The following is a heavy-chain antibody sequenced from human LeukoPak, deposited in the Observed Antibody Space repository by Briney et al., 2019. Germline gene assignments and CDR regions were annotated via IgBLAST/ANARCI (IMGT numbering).Heavy chain of an antibody. D-gene: IGHD1-14*01. CDR2: IYTSGST. CDR3: ARVRRNYYYYMDV. Sequence: PSETLSLTCTVSGGSISSSSYYWGWIRQPPGKGLEWIGRIYTSGSTNYNPSLKSRVTMSVDTSKNQFSLKLSSVTAADTAVYYCARVRRNYYYYMDVWGKGTTVTVSS. V-gene: IGHV4-39*07. CDR1: GGSISSSSYY. J-gene: IGHJ6*03.